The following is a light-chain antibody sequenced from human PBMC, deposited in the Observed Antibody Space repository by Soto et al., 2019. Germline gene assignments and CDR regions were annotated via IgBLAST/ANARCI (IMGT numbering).Light chain of an antibody. V-gene: IGKV3-20*01. J-gene: IGKJ1*01. CDR2: GTS. CDR3: QHYSDSSWT. CDR1: QSVSSSF. Sequence: EIVLTQSPGTLSLSPGERATLSCRASQSVSSSFLAWFQQKPGQAPRLLTFGTSNRAPGIPDRFSGSGSGTDFTLTISRLEPDDFAVYYCQHYSDSSWTGGQVTKAYIK.